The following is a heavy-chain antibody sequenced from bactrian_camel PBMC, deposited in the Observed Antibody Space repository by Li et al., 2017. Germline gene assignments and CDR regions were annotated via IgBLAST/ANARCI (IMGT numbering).Heavy chain of an antibody. V-gene: IGHV3S6*01. CDR1: GFTFRSYI. Sequence: HVQLVESGGGSVQPGGSLKLSCEASGFTFRSYIMTRVRQVPGKGLEWVSYINTDGSNRYYADSVKGRSTISRDNAKNTVFLHVNSLKPEDTAVYYCVKCNSEYAFASWGQGTQVTVS. J-gene: IGHJ6*01. CDR2: INTDGSNR. CDR3: VKCNSEYAFAS. D-gene: IGHD4*01.